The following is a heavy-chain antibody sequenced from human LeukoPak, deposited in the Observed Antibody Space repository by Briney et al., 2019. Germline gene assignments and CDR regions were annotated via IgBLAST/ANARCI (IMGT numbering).Heavy chain of an antibody. CDR3: AKGYYGSGTYGWFDP. Sequence: PGGSPRLSCAASGFTFSSYAMSWVRQAPGKGLKWVSAISASGDNTYYADSVKGRFTISRDNSKKKLYLQMNSLRAEDTAVYYCAKGYYGSGTYGWFDPWGQGTLVTVSS. V-gene: IGHV3-23*01. CDR1: GFTFSSYA. CDR2: ISASGDNT. J-gene: IGHJ5*02. D-gene: IGHD3-10*01.